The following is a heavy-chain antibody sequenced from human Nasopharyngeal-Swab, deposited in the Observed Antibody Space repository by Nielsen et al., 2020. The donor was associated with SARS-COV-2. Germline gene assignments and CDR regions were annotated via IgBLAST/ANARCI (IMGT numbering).Heavy chain of an antibody. CDR1: GYSFTSYW. CDR2: IDPSDSYT. CDR3: ARLGVYCSGGSCYGWFDP. J-gene: IGHJ5*02. Sequence: GESLKISCKGSGYSFTSYWISWVRQMPGKGLEWMGRIDPSDSYTNYSPSFQGHVTISADKSISTAYLQWSSLKASDIAMYYCARLGVYCSGGSCYGWFDPWGQGTLVTVSS. D-gene: IGHD2-15*01. V-gene: IGHV5-10-1*01.